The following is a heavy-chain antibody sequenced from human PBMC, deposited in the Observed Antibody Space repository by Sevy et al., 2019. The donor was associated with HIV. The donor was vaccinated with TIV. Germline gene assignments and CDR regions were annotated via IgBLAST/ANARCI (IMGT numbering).Heavy chain of an antibody. CDR2: LIGGGSRT. CDR3: AREGVDFWSGPVDYYYGMDV. J-gene: IGHJ6*02. D-gene: IGHD3-3*01. Sequence: GGSLRLSCAASRFSFSNYAMSWVRQAPGKGLEWVSTLIGGGSRTYYADSVTGRFTISRDNSRNTLYLQMNSLRAEDTGIYYCAREGVDFWSGPVDYYYGMDVWGQGTTVTVSS. V-gene: IGHV3-23*01. CDR1: RFSFSNYA.